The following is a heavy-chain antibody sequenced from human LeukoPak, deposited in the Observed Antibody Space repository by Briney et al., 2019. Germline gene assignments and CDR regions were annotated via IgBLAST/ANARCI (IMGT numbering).Heavy chain of an antibody. CDR2: IKSKTDGGTT. Sequence: GGSLRLSCAASGFTFSNAWMSWVRQAPGKGLEWVGRIKSKTDGGTTDYAAPVKGRFTISRDDSKNTLYLQMSSLKTEDTAVYYCTTDPGLVPAVTFDYWGQGTLVTVSS. D-gene: IGHD2-2*01. CDR1: GFTFSNAW. V-gene: IGHV3-15*01. CDR3: TTDPGLVPAVTFDY. J-gene: IGHJ4*02.